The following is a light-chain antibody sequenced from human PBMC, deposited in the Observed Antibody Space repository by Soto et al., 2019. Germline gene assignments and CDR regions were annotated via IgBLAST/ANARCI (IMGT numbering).Light chain of an antibody. CDR2: GAS. Sequence: EIVMTQSPATLSVSPGERATLSCRASQSINSALAWYQQKPGQAPRLLIYGASTRATAIADRFSASGSGTEFTLTISSLQSEAFAVYYCQQYHYWWTFGQGTKVEIK. CDR1: QSINSA. V-gene: IGKV3-15*01. J-gene: IGKJ1*01. CDR3: QQYHYWWT.